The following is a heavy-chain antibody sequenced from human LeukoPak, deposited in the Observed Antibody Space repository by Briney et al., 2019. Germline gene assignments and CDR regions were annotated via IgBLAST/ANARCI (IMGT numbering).Heavy chain of an antibody. CDR2: IIPILGIA. CDR3: ARDRGYGGHSFDY. J-gene: IGHJ4*02. Sequence: ASVKVSCKASGGTFSSYAISWVRQAPGQGLEWMGRIIPILGIANYAQKFQGRVTITADESTSTAYMELSSLRSEDTAVYYCARDRGYGGHSFDYWGQGTLVTVSS. D-gene: IGHD4-23*01. V-gene: IGHV1-69*04. CDR1: GGTFSSYA.